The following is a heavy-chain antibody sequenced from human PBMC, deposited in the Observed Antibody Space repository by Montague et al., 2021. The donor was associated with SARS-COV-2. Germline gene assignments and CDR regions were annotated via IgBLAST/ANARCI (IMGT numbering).Heavy chain of an antibody. CDR1: GDSVSSNSAA. CDR2: TYYRSRWFN. V-gene: IGHV6-1*01. D-gene: IGHD3-3*01. CDR3: ARATEWRGHYYYYYMDV. Sequence: CAISGDSVSSNSAAWNWIRQSPSRGLEWLGRTYYRSRWFNDYAVSIRSRITINPDTSKNQFSLQLNSVTPEDTAVYYCARATEWRGHYYYYYMDVWGKGTTVTVSS. J-gene: IGHJ6*03.